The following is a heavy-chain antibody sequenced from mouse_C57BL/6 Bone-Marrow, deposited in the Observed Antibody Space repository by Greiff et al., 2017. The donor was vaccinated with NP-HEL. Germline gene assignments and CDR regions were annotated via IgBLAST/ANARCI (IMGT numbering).Heavy chain of an antibody. CDR2: IYPGDGDT. Sequence: VQLQQSGPELVKPGASVKISCKASGYAFSSSWMNWVKQRPGKGLEWIGRIYPGDGDTNYNGKFKGKATLTVDKSSSTAYMELRRLTSEDPACSLCENGYRGSSLFDYWGQGTTLTVSS. J-gene: IGHJ2*01. D-gene: IGHD1-1*01. CDR1: GYAFSSSW. CDR3: ENGYRGSSLFDY. V-gene: IGHV1-82*01.